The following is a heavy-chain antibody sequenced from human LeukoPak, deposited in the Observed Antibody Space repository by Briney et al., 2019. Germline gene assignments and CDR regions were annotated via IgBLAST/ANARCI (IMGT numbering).Heavy chain of an antibody. CDR3: ALCSGPFDY. Sequence: PGGSLRLSCAASGFTFSSYAMHWVRQAPGKGLEWVAVISYDGSNKYYADSVKGRFTISRDNSENTLYLQMNSLRAEDTAVYYCALCSGPFDYWGQGTLVTVSS. CDR1: GFTFSSYA. CDR2: ISYDGSNK. J-gene: IGHJ4*02. D-gene: IGHD2-15*01. V-gene: IGHV3-30-3*01.